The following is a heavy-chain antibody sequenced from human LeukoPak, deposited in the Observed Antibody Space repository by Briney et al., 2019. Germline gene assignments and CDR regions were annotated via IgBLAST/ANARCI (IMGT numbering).Heavy chain of an antibody. J-gene: IGHJ4*02. CDR1: GGSISSYY. Sequence: SETLSLTCTVSGGSISSYYWSWIRQPPGKGLEWIGYIYYSGSTNYNPSLKSRVTISVDTSKNQFSLKLSSVTAADTAVYYCARHGPYYDYVWGSYPLDYWGQGTLVTVSS. CDR2: IYYSGST. D-gene: IGHD3-16*02. V-gene: IGHV4-59*08. CDR3: ARHGPYYDYVWGSYPLDY.